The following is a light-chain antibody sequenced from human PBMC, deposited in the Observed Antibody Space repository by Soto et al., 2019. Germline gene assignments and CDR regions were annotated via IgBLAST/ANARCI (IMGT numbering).Light chain of an antibody. V-gene: IGKV1-17*01. Sequence: DIQMTQSPSSLSASVGDRVTITCRASQGIRNDVAWYQQKPGKAPKRLIYTAPSLHIGVPSRFSDSVSGTEFTLTISSLQPEDFATYYCLHHISYPRTFSHGTKL. CDR3: LHHISYPRT. CDR2: TAP. CDR1: QGIRND. J-gene: IGKJ2*01.